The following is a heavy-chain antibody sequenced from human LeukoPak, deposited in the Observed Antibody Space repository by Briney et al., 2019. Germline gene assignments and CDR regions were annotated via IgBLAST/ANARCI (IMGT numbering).Heavy chain of an antibody. CDR1: GFTFCDYA. CDR2: INGRGVVV. V-gene: IGHV3-21*05. Sequence: GGSLRLSCAASGFTFCDYAMNWVRQAPGKGLEWISYINGRGVVVDYAASVKGRFTISRDNAQNSLFLQMNNLSDEDTAVYYCARDGARGWDLDYWGQGNLVTVSS. J-gene: IGHJ4*02. D-gene: IGHD1-26*01. CDR3: ARDGARGWDLDY.